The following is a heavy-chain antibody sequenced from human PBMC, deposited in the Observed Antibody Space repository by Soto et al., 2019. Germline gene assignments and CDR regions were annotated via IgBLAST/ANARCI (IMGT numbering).Heavy chain of an antibody. CDR2: MNPNSGNT. CDR1: GYTFTSYD. CDR3: ASGSSVGDDCWSGYRIRYYYYHWLDA. D-gene: IGHD3-3*01. Sequence: ASVKVSCKASGYTFTSYDINWVRQATGQGLEWMGWMNPNSGNTGYAQKLQGRVTMTRNTSISTAYMELSSLRSEDTAVYYCASGSSVGDDCWSGYRIRYYYYHWLDAWGQGTTVTVSS. V-gene: IGHV1-8*01. J-gene: IGHJ6*02.